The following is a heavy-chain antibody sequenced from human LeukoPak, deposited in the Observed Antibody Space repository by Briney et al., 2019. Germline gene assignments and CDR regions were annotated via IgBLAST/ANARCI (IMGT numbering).Heavy chain of an antibody. V-gene: IGHV4-4*07. CDR1: GDSISINY. Sequence: SETLSLTCTVSGDSISINYWSWIRQPAGKGLEWIGHIYSSGNTNYNPSLKSRVSTSVDTSKNQFSLKVSSVTAADTAVYYCARDGNPNRYCSGGSCYPGDYYGMDVWGQGTTVTVSS. J-gene: IGHJ6*02. CDR2: IYSSGNT. CDR3: ARDGNPNRYCSGGSCYPGDYYGMDV. D-gene: IGHD2-15*01.